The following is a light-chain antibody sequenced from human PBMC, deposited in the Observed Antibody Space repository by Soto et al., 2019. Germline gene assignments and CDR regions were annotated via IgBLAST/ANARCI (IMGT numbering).Light chain of an antibody. CDR1: QSVSNNY. V-gene: IGKV3-20*01. CDR3: QQYGSSPPIT. CDR2: GAS. Sequence: EIVLTQAAGTRSLXPGERATLSVSAIQSVSNNYLAWYQQKPGQAPRLLIYGASNRATGIPDRFSGSGSGTDFTLTISRLEPEDFAVYYCQQYGSSPPITFGQGTRLEI. J-gene: IGKJ5*01.